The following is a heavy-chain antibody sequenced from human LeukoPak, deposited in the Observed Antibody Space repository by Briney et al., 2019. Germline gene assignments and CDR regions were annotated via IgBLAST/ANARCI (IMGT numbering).Heavy chain of an antibody. J-gene: IGHJ6*02. CDR1: GGSISNYY. Sequence: SETLSLTCTVSGGSISNYYWSWIRQPPGKGLEWIGYIYYSGSTNYNPSLKSRVTISVDTSKNQFSLKLSSVTAADTAVYCCATSKDYDSRSLDVWGQGTAVTVSS. D-gene: IGHD3-22*01. CDR3: ATSKDYDSRSLDV. CDR2: IYYSGST. V-gene: IGHV4-59*01.